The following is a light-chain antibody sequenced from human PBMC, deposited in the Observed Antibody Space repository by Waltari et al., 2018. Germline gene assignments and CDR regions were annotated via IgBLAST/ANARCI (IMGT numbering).Light chain of an antibody. CDR3: QSYDSGQWV. CDR2: DND. CDR1: SPNIGAGPD. Sequence: QSVLTQPPSVSGAPGQRVTIPCPGSSPNIGAGPDVHWYQQFSGTAPKLLIFDNDNRPSGVPDRFSGSRSGTSAYLAITGLQTDDEADYFCQSYDSGQWVFGGGTKVTVL. J-gene: IGLJ3*02. V-gene: IGLV1-40*01.